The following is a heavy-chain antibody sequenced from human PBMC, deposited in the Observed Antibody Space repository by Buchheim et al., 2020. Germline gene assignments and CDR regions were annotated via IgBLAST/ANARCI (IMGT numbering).Heavy chain of an antibody. Sequence: EVQLVESGGGLVQPGGSLRLSCAASGFTFSGYWMSWVRQAPGKGLEWVANIKQDGSEKYYVDSVKGRFTISRDNAKNSLYLQMNSLRAEDTAVYYCAREDPLRTEDYWGQGTL. CDR1: GFTFSGYW. CDR3: AREDPLRTEDY. J-gene: IGHJ4*02. D-gene: IGHD3-16*01. V-gene: IGHV3-7*03. CDR2: IKQDGSEK.